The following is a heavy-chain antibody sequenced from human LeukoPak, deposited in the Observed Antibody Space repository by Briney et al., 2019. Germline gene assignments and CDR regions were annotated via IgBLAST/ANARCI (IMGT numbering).Heavy chain of an antibody. CDR3: ARLSTYYMDV. CDR1: GGSFSGYY. Sequence: ETLSLTCAVYGGSFSGYYWSWIRQLPGKGLEWIGEINHSGSTNYNPSLKSRVTISVDTSKNQFSLKLSSVTAADTAVYYCARLSTYYMDVWGKGTTVTISS. CDR2: INHSGST. V-gene: IGHV4-34*01. J-gene: IGHJ6*03. D-gene: IGHD2/OR15-2a*01.